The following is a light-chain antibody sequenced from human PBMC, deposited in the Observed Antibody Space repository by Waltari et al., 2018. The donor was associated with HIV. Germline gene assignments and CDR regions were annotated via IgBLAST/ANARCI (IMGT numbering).Light chain of an antibody. CDR2: LNNDGSH. CDR1: SGHSDYA. Sequence: QLLLTQAPSASASLGASVRITCTLRSGHSDYALAWHPQQPGKGPRFLMKLNNDGSHNKGVGIPDRFSGSSSGAERYLDISRLQSDDEGDYYCQAWGTGVVVFGGGTSLTVL. J-gene: IGLJ2*01. CDR3: QAWGTGVVV. V-gene: IGLV4-69*01.